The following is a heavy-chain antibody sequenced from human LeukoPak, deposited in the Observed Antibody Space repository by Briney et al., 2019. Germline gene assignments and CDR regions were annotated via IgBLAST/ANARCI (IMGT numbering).Heavy chain of an antibody. J-gene: IGHJ5*02. V-gene: IGHV1-2*02. Sequence: GASVKVSCKASGYTFTSYGISWVRQAPGQGLEWMGWINPNSGGTNYAQKFQGRVTMTRDTSISTAYMELSRLRSDDTAVYYCAREGRDIVVVPALNWFDPWGQGTLVTVSS. CDR1: GYTFTSYG. CDR3: AREGRDIVVVPALNWFDP. D-gene: IGHD2-2*01. CDR2: INPNSGGT.